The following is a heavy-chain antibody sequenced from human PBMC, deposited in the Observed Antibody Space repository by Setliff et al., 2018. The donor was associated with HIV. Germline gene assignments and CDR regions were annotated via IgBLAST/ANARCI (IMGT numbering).Heavy chain of an antibody. D-gene: IGHD3-10*01. CDR1: GGSISTTNYY. Sequence: SETLSLTGSVSGGSISTTNYYWGWVRQPPGKGLEWIGIIYYRGSAYYDLSLKSRVTLSVDTSKNSFSLNLTSVTAADTAVYFCARARGPPLPVLDLWGQGTLVTVSS. J-gene: IGHJ5*02. CDR2: IYYRGSA. CDR3: ARARGPPLPVLDL. V-gene: IGHV4-39*07.